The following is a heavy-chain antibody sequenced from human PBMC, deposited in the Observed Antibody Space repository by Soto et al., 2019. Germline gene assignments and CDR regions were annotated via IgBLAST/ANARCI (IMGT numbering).Heavy chain of an antibody. J-gene: IGHJ5*02. D-gene: IGHD6-19*01. Sequence: LRLSFAASGFTFSSYSMNWVRQAPGKGLEWVSSISSSSSYIYYADSVKGRFTISRDNAKNSLYLQMNSLRAEDTAVYYCARDAPPLAVAGTGWFDPWGQGTLVTVSS. CDR1: GFTFSSYS. V-gene: IGHV3-21*01. CDR2: ISSSSSYI. CDR3: ARDAPPLAVAGTGWFDP.